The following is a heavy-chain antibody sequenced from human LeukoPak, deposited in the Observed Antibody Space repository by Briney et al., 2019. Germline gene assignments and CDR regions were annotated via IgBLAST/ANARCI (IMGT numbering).Heavy chain of an antibody. D-gene: IGHD3-22*01. CDR2: IYYSGST. J-gene: IGHJ4*02. CDR3: ARGPSYYYDSSGYQFDY. Sequence: SETLSLTCTVSGGSISSGGYYWSWIRQHPGKGLEWIGYIYYSGSTYYNPPLKSRVTISVDTSKNQFSLKLSSVTAADTAVYYCARGPSYYYDSSGYQFDYWGQGTLVTVSS. V-gene: IGHV4-31*03. CDR1: GGSISSGGYY.